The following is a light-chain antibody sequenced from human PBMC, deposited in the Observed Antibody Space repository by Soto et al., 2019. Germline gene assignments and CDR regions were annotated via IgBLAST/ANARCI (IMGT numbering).Light chain of an antibody. CDR1: QSVSSN. CDR2: GAS. J-gene: IGKJ4*01. V-gene: IGKV3-15*01. CDR3: QQYNKFPSLT. Sequence: EIVMTQSPATLSVSPGERATLPCRASQSVSSNLAWYQQKPGQAPRLLIYGASTRATGIPARFSGGGSGTEFTLTIGSLQSEDFAVYYCQQYNKFPSLTFGGGTKVEIK.